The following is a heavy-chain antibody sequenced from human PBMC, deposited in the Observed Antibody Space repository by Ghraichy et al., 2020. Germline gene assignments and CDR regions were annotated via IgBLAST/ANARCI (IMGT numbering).Heavy chain of an antibody. Sequence: SVKVSCKASGGTFSSYAISWVRQAPGQGLEWMGGIIPIFGTANYAQKFQGRVTITADASTSTAYMELSSLRSEDTAVYYCARSPDGAIVVVSTAGVGAFDIWGQGTTVSVSS. CDR1: GGTFSSYA. CDR3: ARSPDGAIVVVSTAGVGAFDI. J-gene: IGHJ3*02. D-gene: IGHD2-21*01. CDR2: IIPIFGTA. V-gene: IGHV1-69*13.